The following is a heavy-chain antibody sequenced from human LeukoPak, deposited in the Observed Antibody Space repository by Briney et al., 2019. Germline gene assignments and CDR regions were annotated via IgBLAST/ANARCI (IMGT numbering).Heavy chain of an antibody. Sequence: PGRSLRLSCAASGFTFSSYGMHWVRQAPGKGLEWVAVISYDGSNKYYADSVKGRFTISRDNSKNTLYLQMNSLRAEDTAVYYCAKLGIAAAGPDFDYWGQGTLVTVSS. J-gene: IGHJ4*02. V-gene: IGHV3-30*18. CDR3: AKLGIAAAGPDFDY. D-gene: IGHD6-13*01. CDR1: GFTFSSYG. CDR2: ISYDGSNK.